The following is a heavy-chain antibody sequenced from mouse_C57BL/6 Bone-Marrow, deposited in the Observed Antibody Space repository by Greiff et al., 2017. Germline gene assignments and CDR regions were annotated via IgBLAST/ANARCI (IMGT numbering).Heavy chain of an antibody. J-gene: IGHJ3*01. CDR3: ARSYYYGSLWFAY. D-gene: IGHD1-1*01. CDR2: ISNGGGST. Sequence: EVKVEESGGGLVQPGGSLKLSCAASGFTFSDYYMYWVRQTPEKRLEWVAYISNGGGSTYYPDTVKGRFTISRDNAKNTLYLQMSRLKSEDTAMYYCARSYYYGSLWFAYWGQGTLVTVSA. CDR1: GFTFSDYY. V-gene: IGHV5-12*01.